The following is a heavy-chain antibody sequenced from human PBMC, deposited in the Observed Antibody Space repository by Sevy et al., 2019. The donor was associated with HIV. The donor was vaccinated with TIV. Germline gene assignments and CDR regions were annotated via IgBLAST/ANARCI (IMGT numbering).Heavy chain of an antibody. CDR1: GFIFSSYA. CDR3: ARHFGYCANGVCYASGMDV. V-gene: IGHV3-30-3*01. Sequence: GGSLRLSCAASGFIFSSYAMHWVRQAPGKGLEWVAVISYDGSNKDYADSVKGRFTISRDNSKNTLYLQMNSLGAEDTAVYYCARHFGYCANGVCYASGMDVWGQGTTVTVSS. D-gene: IGHD2-8*01. J-gene: IGHJ6*02. CDR2: ISYDGSNK.